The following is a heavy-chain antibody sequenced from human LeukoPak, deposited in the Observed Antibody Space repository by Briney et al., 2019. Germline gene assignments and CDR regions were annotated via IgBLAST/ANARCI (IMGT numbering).Heavy chain of an antibody. J-gene: IGHJ1*01. CDR2: IYHSGNT. D-gene: IGHD6-19*01. CDR1: GGSITSYY. CDR3: VANGWYSLEH. V-gene: IGHV4-59*03. Sequence: SETLSLTCTVSGGSITSYYWNWIRQPPGKGLEWIGEIYHSGNTNYNPSLKSRVTLSVDKSKNQLSLKVNSVTAADTAVYYCVANGWYSLEHWGQGTLVIVSS.